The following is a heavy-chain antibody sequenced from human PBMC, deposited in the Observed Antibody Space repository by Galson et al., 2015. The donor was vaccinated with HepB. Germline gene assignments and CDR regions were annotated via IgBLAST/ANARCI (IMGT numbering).Heavy chain of an antibody. CDR1: GYTFTSYY. D-gene: IGHD1-26*01. CDR2: INPSGGST. J-gene: IGHJ5*02. V-gene: IGHV1-46*01. CDR3: ARDKPPGGGHNWFDP. Sequence: SVKVSCKASGYTFTSYYMHWVRQAPGQGLEWMGIINPSGGSTSYAQKFQGRVTMTRDTSTSTVYMELSSLRSEDTAVYYCARDKPPGGGHNWFDPWGQGTLVTVSS.